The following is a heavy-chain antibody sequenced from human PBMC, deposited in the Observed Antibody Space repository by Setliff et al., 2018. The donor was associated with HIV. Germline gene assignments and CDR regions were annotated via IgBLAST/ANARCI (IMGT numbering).Heavy chain of an antibody. CDR1: GYTFTSYA. V-gene: IGHV1-3*01. J-gene: IGHJ3*02. D-gene: IGHD3-22*01. Sequence: ASVKVSCKASGYTFTSYAMHWVRQAPGQRLEWMGWINAGNGNTKYSQKFQGRVTITRDTFASTAYMELSSLRSEDTAVYYCARPITMIADAFDIWGQGTMVTVS. CDR3: ARPITMIADAFDI. CDR2: INAGNGNT.